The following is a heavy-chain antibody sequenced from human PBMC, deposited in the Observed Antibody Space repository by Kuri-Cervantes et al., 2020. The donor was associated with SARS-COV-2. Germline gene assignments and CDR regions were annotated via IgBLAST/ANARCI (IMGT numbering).Heavy chain of an antibody. Sequence: SETLSLTCTVSGGSLTNYYWTWIRQTPGKGLEWIGYIYYSGTTESNPSLKSRVTISVDTSKNQFSLKLSSVTAADTAVYYCARGLSKRITIFGVVITGSYYGMDVWGQGTTVTVSS. D-gene: IGHD3-3*01. CDR2: IYYSGTT. CDR1: GGSLTNYY. V-gene: IGHV4-59*12. CDR3: ARGLSKRITIFGVVITGSYYGMDV. J-gene: IGHJ6*02.